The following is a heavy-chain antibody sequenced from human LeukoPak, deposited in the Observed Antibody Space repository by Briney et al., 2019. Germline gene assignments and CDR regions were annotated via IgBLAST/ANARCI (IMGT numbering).Heavy chain of an antibody. D-gene: IGHD4-11*01. CDR2: IRSKANSYAT. Sequence: PGGSLRLSCAASGFTFSGSAMHWVRQASGKGLEWVGRIRSKANSYATAYAASVKGRFTISRDDSKNTAYLQMNSLKTEDMAVYYCTRLPAGHTVEYWGQGTLVTVSS. J-gene: IGHJ4*02. CDR1: GFTFSGSA. V-gene: IGHV3-73*01. CDR3: TRLPAGHTVEY.